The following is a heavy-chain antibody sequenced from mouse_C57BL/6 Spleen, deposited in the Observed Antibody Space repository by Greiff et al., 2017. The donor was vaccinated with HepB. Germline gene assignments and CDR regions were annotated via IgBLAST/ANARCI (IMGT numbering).Heavy chain of an antibody. Sequence: EVQLVESGGGLVKPGGSLKLSCAASGFTFSSYAMSWVRQTPEKRLEWVATISDGGSYTYYPDNVKGRFTISRDNAKNNLYLQMSHLKSEDTAMYYCARAYGSSSLFAYWGQGTLVTVSA. CDR3: ARAYGSSSLFAY. D-gene: IGHD1-1*01. CDR2: ISDGGSYT. V-gene: IGHV5-4*01. J-gene: IGHJ3*01. CDR1: GFTFSSYA.